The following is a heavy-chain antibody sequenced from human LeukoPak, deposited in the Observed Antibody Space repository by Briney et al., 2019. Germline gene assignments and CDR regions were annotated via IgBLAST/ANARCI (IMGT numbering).Heavy chain of an antibody. D-gene: IGHD3-22*01. J-gene: IGHJ4*02. CDR2: IWYDGSNK. Sequence: GRSLRLSCAASGFTFSSYGMHWVRQAPGKGLEWVAVIWYDGSNKYYADSVKGRFTISRDNSKNTLYLQMNSLRAEDTAVYYCASYDSSGYYSFDCWGQGTLVTVSS. CDR1: GFTFSSYG. V-gene: IGHV3-33*01. CDR3: ASYDSSGYYSFDC.